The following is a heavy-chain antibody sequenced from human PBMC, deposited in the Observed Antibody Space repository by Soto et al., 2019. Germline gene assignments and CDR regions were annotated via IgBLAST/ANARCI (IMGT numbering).Heavy chain of an antibody. CDR1: GGTFSSYA. Sequence: QVQLVQSGAEVTKPGSSVKVSCKASGGTFSSYAIRWVRQAPGQGLEWMGGIIPIFGTANYAQKIQGRVTITAHESTSSAYMELSSVRSEDTAVYYCASSGSGGSCPPRLGWFDPGGRGTLVPVSS. J-gene: IGHJ5*02. CDR3: ASSGSGGSCPPRLGWFDP. D-gene: IGHD2-15*01. V-gene: IGHV1-69*01. CDR2: IIPIFGTA.